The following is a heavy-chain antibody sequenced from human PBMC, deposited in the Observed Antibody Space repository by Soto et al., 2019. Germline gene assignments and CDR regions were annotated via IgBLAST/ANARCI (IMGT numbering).Heavy chain of an antibody. CDR1: GFTFDDYA. Sequence: EVQLVESGGGLVQPGRSLRLSCAASGFTFDDYAMHWVRQAPGKGLEWVSGISWNSGSIGYADSVKGRFTISRDNAKNSLYLQMNSLRAEDTALYYSAKDSYDFKNYYYMDVWGKGTTVTVSS. CDR2: ISWNSGSI. CDR3: AKDSYDFKNYYYMDV. J-gene: IGHJ6*03. V-gene: IGHV3-9*01. D-gene: IGHD3-3*01.